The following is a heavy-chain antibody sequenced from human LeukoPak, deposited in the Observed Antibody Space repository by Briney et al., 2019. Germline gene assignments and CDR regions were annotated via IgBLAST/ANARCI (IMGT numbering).Heavy chain of an antibody. J-gene: IGHJ4*02. CDR2: INPNSGGT. D-gene: IGHD3-22*01. CDR1: GYTFTGYY. V-gene: IGHV1-2*02. Sequence: ASVKVSCKASGYTFTGYYMHWVRQAPGQGLEWMGWINPNSGGTNYAQKFQGRVTMTRDTSISTAYMELSRLRSDDTAVYYCAREFADYYDSSGSFDYRGQGTLVTVSS. CDR3: AREFADYYDSSGSFDY.